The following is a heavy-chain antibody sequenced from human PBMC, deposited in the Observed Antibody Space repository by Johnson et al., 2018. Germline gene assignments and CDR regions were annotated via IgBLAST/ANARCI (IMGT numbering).Heavy chain of an antibody. Sequence: VQLVESGGGLVQPGESLRLSCEASGFIFSSYSMNWVRQAPGKGLEWVAYIRSSGSTIYYADSVKGRFTISRDNGKNSLYLQMNSLRDEDTAVYFCARDKSSGWYGTHDGFDIWGQGSMVTVAS. CDR3: ARDKSSGWYGTHDGFDI. CDR2: IRSSGSTI. V-gene: IGHV3-48*02. D-gene: IGHD6-19*01. J-gene: IGHJ3*02. CDR1: GFIFSSYS.